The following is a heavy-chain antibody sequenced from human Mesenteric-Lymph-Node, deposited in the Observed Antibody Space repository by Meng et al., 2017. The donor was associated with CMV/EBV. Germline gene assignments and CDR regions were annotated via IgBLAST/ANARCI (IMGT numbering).Heavy chain of an antibody. CDR3: ARELAGSGWYYYYGMDV. Sequence: GESLKISCAASGFTLSSYEMNWVRQAPGKGLEWLSYISGPGTTMYYADSVKGRFTISRDNAKNSLYLQMNSLRAEDTAVYYCARELAGSGWYYYYGMDVWGQGTTVTVSS. CDR1: GFTLSSYE. D-gene: IGHD6-19*01. V-gene: IGHV3-48*03. J-gene: IGHJ6*02. CDR2: ISGPGTTM.